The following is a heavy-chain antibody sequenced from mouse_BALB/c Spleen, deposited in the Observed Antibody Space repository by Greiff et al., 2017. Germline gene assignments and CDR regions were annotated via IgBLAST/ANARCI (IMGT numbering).Heavy chain of an antibody. J-gene: IGHJ4*01. Sequence: DVKLVESGGGLVQPGGSRKLSCAASGFTFSSFGMHWVRQAPEKGLEWVAYISSGSSTIYYADTVKGRFTISRDNPKNTLFLQMTSLRSEDTAMYYCARSHYYGSSYYYAMDYWGQGTSVTVSS. CDR1: GFTFSSFG. CDR3: ARSHYYGSSYYYAMDY. CDR2: ISSGSSTI. D-gene: IGHD1-1*01. V-gene: IGHV5-17*02.